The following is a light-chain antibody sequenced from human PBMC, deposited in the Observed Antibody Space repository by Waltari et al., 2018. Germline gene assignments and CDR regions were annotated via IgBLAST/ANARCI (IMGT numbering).Light chain of an antibody. V-gene: IGLV2-14*01. CDR3: NSYSTSSTFV. Sequence: QSALTQPASVSGSPGQSITISCPGSNRDVGGYNFVSWYQQHPGQAPKLMIYDVSNRPSGVSNRFSGSKSGNTASLTISGLQPEDAADYYCNSYSTSSTFVFGTGTRVTVL. CDR2: DVS. CDR1: NRDVGGYNF. J-gene: IGLJ1*01.